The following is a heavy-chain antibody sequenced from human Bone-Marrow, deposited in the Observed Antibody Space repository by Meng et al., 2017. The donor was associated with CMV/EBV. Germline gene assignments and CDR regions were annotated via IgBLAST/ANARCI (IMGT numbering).Heavy chain of an antibody. Sequence: GGSLRLSCAASGFTFSSYSMNWVRQAPGKGLEWVSYISGSATTIYYADSVKGRFTISRDNTKNSLYLQMNSLRVEDTAVYYCARDLNNYGMDVWGQGTTVTVYS. J-gene: IGHJ6*02. D-gene: IGHD2/OR15-2a*01. CDR3: ARDLNNYGMDV. CDR1: GFTFSSYS. V-gene: IGHV3-48*04. CDR2: ISGSATTI.